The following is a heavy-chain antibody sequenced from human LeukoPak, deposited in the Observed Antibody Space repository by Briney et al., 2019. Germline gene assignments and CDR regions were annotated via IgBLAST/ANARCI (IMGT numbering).Heavy chain of an antibody. CDR1: GFTFSSYG. V-gene: IGHV3-33*01. D-gene: IGHD2-15*01. CDR2: IWYDGSNK. CDR3: ARELPYCSGGSCYSIYGMDV. Sequence: GGSLRLSCAASGFTFSSYGMHWVRQAPGKGLEWEAVIWYDGSNKYYADSVKGRFTISRDNSKNTLYLQMNSLRAEDTAVYYCARELPYCSGGSCYSIYGMDVWGKGTTVTVSS. J-gene: IGHJ6*04.